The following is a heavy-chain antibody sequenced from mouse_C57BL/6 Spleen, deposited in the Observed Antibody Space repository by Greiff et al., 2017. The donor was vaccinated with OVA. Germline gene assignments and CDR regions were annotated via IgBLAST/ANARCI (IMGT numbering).Heavy chain of an antibody. CDR1: GYTFTDYE. CDR3: TQRGIFDY. Sequence: QVHVKQSGAELVRPGASVTLSCKASGYTFTDYEMHWVKQTPVHGLEWIGAIDPETGGTAYNQKFKGKAILTADKSSSTAYMELRSLTSEDSAVYYCTQRGIFDYWGQGTTLTVSS. CDR2: IDPETGGT. V-gene: IGHV1-15*01. J-gene: IGHJ2*01.